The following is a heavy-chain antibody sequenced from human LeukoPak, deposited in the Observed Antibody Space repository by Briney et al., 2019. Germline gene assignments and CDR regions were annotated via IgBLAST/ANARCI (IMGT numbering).Heavy chain of an antibody. J-gene: IGHJ6*03. V-gene: IGHV3-74*01. CDR2: IDYDGSTT. CDR1: GFSLSTFW. D-gene: IGHD3-10*01. CDR3: AREVPIYYMDV. Sequence: GGSLRLSCAGSGFSLSTFWMHWVRQAPGKGLVWVSRIDYDGSTTTYADSVKGRFTISRDNAKNSLYLQMNSLRAEDTAVYYCAREVPIYYMDVWGKGTTVTVSS.